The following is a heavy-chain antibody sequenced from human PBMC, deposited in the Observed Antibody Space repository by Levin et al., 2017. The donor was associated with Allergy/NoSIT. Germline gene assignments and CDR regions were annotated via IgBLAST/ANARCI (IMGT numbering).Heavy chain of an antibody. D-gene: IGHD6-13*01. CDR1: GGSISSGDYY. J-gene: IGHJ5*02. CDR2: IYYSGST. CDR3: ARWHPTDPIAAASNWFDP. Sequence: SETLSLTCTVSGGSISSGDYYWSWIRQPPGKGLEWIGYIYYSGSTYYNPSLKSRVTISVDTSKNQFSLKLSSVTAADTAVYYCARWHPTDPIAAASNWFDPWGQGTLVTVSS. V-gene: IGHV4-30-4*01.